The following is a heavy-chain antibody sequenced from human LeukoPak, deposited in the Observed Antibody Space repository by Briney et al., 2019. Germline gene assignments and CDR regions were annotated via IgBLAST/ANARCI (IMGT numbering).Heavy chain of an antibody. J-gene: IGHJ4*02. V-gene: IGHV3-30*18. CDR3: AKAGIDYDSIGYYYDYFDY. Sequence: GGSLRLSCAASGFTFSSYGMHWVRQAPGKGLEWVAVISYDGSNKYYADSVKGRFTISRDNSKNTLYLQMNSLRAEDTAVYYCAKAGIDYDSIGYYYDYFDYWGQGTLVTVSS. CDR1: GFTFSSYG. CDR2: ISYDGSNK. D-gene: IGHD3-22*01.